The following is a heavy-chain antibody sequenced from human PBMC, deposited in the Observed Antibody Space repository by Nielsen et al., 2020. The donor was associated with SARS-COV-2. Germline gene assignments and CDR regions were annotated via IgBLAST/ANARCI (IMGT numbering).Heavy chain of an antibody. CDR3: AKDSLGMDV. CDR1: GFTFSSYG. J-gene: IGHJ6*02. D-gene: IGHD3-16*01. CDR2: ISYDGSNK. Sequence: ISCAASGFTFSSYGMHWVRQAPGKGLEWVAVISYDGSNKYYADSVKGRFTISRDNSKNTLYLQMNSLRAEDTALYYCAKDSLGMDVWGQGTTVTVSS. V-gene: IGHV3-30*18.